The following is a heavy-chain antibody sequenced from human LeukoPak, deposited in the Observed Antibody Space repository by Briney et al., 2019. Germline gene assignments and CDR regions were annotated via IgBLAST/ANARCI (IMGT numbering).Heavy chain of an antibody. V-gene: IGHV4-59*12. J-gene: IGHJ4*02. CDR2: IYYSGST. CDR1: GGSISSDY. CDR3: AREYGDFDY. D-gene: IGHD4-17*01. Sequence: SETLSLTCTVSGGSISSDYWSWIRQPPGKGLEWIGYIYYSGSTNYNPSLKSRVTISVDTSKNQFSLKLHSLTAADTAVYYCAREYGDFDYWGRGTLVTVSS.